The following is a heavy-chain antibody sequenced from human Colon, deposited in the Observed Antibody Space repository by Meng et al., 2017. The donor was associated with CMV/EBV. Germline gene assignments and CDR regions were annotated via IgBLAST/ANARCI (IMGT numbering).Heavy chain of an antibody. D-gene: IGHD2-2*01. Sequence: GGSLRLSWEGSGFPLNSHSMNWVRQAPGKGLEWISYISSSGKDEYYADSVKGRFTISRDNAKNSVSLQMNALKVEDTAVYYCMRDLLPIRLIPAAQDYWGQGTLVTVSS. J-gene: IGHJ4*02. CDR1: GFPLNSHS. CDR3: MRDLLPIRLIPAAQDY. V-gene: IGHV3-21*05. CDR2: ISSSGKDE.